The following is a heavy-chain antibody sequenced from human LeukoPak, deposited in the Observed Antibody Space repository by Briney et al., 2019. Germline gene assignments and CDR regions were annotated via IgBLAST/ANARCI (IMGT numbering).Heavy chain of an antibody. CDR3: ARESGGSIYYFDY. Sequence: GESLKVSCKASGYTFTSYGISWVRQAPGQGLEWMGWLSAYNGNTLYAQKFQGRVTMTTDTSTSTAYMELRSLRSDDTAVYYCARESGGSIYYFDYWGQGTLVTVSS. J-gene: IGHJ4*02. CDR2: LSAYNGNT. CDR1: GYTFTSYG. V-gene: IGHV1-18*01. D-gene: IGHD1-26*01.